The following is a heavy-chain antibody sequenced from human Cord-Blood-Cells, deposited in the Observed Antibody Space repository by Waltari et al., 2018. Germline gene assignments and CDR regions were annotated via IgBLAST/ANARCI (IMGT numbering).Heavy chain of an antibody. Sequence: QVQLVESGGGVVQPGRSLRLSCAVSGFTFVSYGMHWVRPAPGKGLEWVAVISYDGSNKYYADSVKGRFTISRDNSKNTLYLQMNSLRAEDTAVYYCAKEPTGYSSSWSFDYWGQGTLVTVSS. J-gene: IGHJ4*02. D-gene: IGHD6-13*01. CDR1: GFTFVSYG. V-gene: IGHV3-30*18. CDR2: ISYDGSNK. CDR3: AKEPTGYSSSWSFDY.